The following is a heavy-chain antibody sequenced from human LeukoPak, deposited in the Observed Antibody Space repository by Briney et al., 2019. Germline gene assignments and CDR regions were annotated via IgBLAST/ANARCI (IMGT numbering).Heavy chain of an antibody. V-gene: IGHV1-46*01. CDR2: INPSGGST. CDR1: GYTFTSYY. J-gene: IGHJ6*03. D-gene: IGHD5-12*01. Sequence: ASVKVSCKASGYTFTSYYMHWVRQAPGQGLEWMGIINPSGGSTSYAQKFQARVTMTRDTSTSTVYMELSSLGSEDTAVYYCARDHGGYDSYYYMDVWGKGTTVTVSS. CDR3: ARDHGGYDSYYYMDV.